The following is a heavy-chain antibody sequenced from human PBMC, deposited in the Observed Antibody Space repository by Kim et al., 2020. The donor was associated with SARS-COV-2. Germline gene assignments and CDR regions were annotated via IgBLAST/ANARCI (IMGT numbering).Heavy chain of an antibody. J-gene: IGHJ4*02. D-gene: IGHD4-17*01. CDR2: ISYDGSNK. V-gene: IGHV3-30*18. CDR1: GFTFSSYG. Sequence: GGSLRLSCAASGFTFSSYGMHWVRQAPGKGLEWVAVISYDGSNKYYADSVKGRFTISRDNSKNTLYLQMNSLRAEDTAVYYCAKDHTTVVTYFDYWGQGTLVTVSS. CDR3: AKDHTTVVTYFDY.